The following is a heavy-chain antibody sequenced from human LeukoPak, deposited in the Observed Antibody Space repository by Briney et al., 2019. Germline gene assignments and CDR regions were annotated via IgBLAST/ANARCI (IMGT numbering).Heavy chain of an antibody. V-gene: IGHV4-34*01. CDR2: INHSGST. Sequence: SETLSLTCAVYGGSFSGYYWSWIRQPPGKGLEWIGEINHSGSTNYNPSLKSRVTISVDTSKNQFSLKLSSVTAADTAPYYCARGEYDYAWGSYSPNAFAMWGQGTMVTVSS. CDR3: ARGEYDYAWGSYSPNAFAM. CDR1: GGSFSGYY. D-gene: IGHD3-16*01. J-gene: IGHJ3*02.